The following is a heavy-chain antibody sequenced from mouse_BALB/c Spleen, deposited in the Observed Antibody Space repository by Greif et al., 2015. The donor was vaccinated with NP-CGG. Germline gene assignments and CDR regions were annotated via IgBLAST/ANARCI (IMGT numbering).Heavy chain of an antibody. D-gene: IGHD2-1*01. CDR3: ARQDGNYPYYYAMDY. CDR2: ISNGGGST. V-gene: IGHV5-12-2*01. Sequence: DVKLVESGGGLVQPGGSLKLSCAASGFTFSSYTMSWVRQTPEKRLEWDAYISNGGGSTYYPDTVKGRFTISRDNAKNTLYLRMSSLKSEDTAMYYCARQDGNYPYYYAMDYWGQGTSVTVSS. CDR1: GFTFSSYT. J-gene: IGHJ4*01.